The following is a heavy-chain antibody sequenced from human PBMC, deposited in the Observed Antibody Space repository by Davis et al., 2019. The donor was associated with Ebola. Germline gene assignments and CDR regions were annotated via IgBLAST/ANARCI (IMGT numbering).Heavy chain of an antibody. Sequence: PGGSLRLSCAASGFTFSSYWMSWVRQAPGKGLEWVADIKQDGGEKYYVDSVKGRFTISRDSAKNSLYLQMNSLRAEDTAVYFCATSRAYSYEIWGQGTLVTVSS. CDR1: GFTFSSYW. V-gene: IGHV3-7*01. D-gene: IGHD5-12*01. CDR2: IKQDGGEK. CDR3: ATSRAYSYEI. J-gene: IGHJ4*02.